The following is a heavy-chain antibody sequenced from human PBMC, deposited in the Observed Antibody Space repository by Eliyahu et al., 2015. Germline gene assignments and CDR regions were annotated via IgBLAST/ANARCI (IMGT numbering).Heavy chain of an antibody. CDR2: ISSSSSTI. V-gene: IGHV3-48*02. Sequence: EVHLVESGGGLVQPGGSLRLSCGAXGFTFSSYSMNWVRQAPGXGLXWVSYISSSSSTIYYADSVKGRFIISRDNAKNSLYLQMNSLRDDDTAIYYCAREADRGHYPVDWGQGTLVTVSS. J-gene: IGHJ4*02. CDR3: AREADRGHYPVD. CDR1: GFTFSSYS. D-gene: IGHD4-17*01.